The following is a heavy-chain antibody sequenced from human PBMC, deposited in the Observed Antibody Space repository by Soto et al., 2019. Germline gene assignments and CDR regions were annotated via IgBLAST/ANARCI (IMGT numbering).Heavy chain of an antibody. Sequence: QLQLQESGPGLVKPSETLSLTCTVSGGSISSSSYYWGWIRQPPGKGLEWIGSIYYSGSTYYNPSLKSRVTISVDTSKNQFSLKLSSVTAADTAVYYCARHSLSTNGVSQPPYFDYWGQGTLVTVSS. D-gene: IGHD2-8*01. J-gene: IGHJ4*02. V-gene: IGHV4-39*01. CDR2: IYYSGST. CDR3: ARHSLSTNGVSQPPYFDY. CDR1: GGSISSSSYY.